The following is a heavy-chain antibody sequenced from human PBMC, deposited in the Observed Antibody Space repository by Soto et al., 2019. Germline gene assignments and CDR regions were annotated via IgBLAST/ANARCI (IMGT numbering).Heavy chain of an antibody. J-gene: IGHJ5*02. CDR3: ARAWGYSYGFDP. Sequence: AXVKVSCKASGYTSTSYCISWVLQAPGQGLEWMGWISAYNGNTNYAQKLQGRVTMTTDTSTSTAYMELRSLRSDDTAVYYCARAWGYSYGFDPWGQGTLVTVSS. CDR2: ISAYNGNT. D-gene: IGHD5-18*01. V-gene: IGHV1-18*01. CDR1: GYTSTSYC.